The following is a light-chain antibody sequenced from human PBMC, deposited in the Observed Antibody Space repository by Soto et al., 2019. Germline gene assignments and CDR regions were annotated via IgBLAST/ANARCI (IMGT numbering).Light chain of an antibody. Sequence: QSALTQPASVSGSPGQSITISCTGTSSDVGGYNYVSWYQQHPGKAPKLMIYEVSNRPSGVSNRFSGSKSGNTASLTISGLQAEDEADYYCSSYTSSSTPLVFGGGTQVTVL. CDR2: EVS. CDR1: SSDVGGYNY. CDR3: SSYTSSSTPLV. V-gene: IGLV2-14*01. J-gene: IGLJ2*01.